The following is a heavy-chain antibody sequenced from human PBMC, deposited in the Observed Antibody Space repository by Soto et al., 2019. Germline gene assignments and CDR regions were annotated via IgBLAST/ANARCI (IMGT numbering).Heavy chain of an antibody. D-gene: IGHD6-6*01. V-gene: IGHV4-39*02. Sequence: SETLSLTCTVSGASIYSPTYYWAWIRQPPGKGLEWVGSIYYSGATYSNPSLSRRVIISADALRKHISLTPSSATASDTAVYYCARLSDRRYFDFWGQGALVTVSS. CDR3: ARLSDRRYFDF. J-gene: IGHJ4*02. CDR2: IYYSGAT. CDR1: GASIYSPTYY.